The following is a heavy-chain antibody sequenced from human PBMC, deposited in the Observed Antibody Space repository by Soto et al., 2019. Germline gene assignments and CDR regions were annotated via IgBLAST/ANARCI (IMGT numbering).Heavy chain of an antibody. Sequence: QLQLQESGPGLVKPSETLSLTCTVSGGSISSSSYYWGWIRQPPGKGLECIGSIYYSGSTCYNPSLKSRVTISGDASKNPYSLQLSSVTAAVSAVYCCARHGNPVAGLDSWGQGTLVTVSS. CDR1: GGSISSSSYY. V-gene: IGHV4-39*01. CDR2: IYYSGST. CDR3: ARHGNPVAGLDS. J-gene: IGHJ4*02. D-gene: IGHD6-19*01.